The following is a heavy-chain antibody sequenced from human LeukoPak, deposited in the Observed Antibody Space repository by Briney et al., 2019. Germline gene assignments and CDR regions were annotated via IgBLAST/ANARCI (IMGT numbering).Heavy chain of an antibody. J-gene: IGHJ4*02. D-gene: IGHD3-10*01. CDR1: GYTLTELS. CDR3: ATDSGSAIWFGELS. CDR2: FDPEDGET. V-gene: IGHV1-24*01. Sequence: ASVKVSCKVSGYTLTELSMHWVRQAPGKGLEWIGGFDPEDGETIYAQKSQGRVTMTEDTSTDTAYMELSSLRSEDTAVYYCATDSGSAIWFGELSWGQGTRATVSS.